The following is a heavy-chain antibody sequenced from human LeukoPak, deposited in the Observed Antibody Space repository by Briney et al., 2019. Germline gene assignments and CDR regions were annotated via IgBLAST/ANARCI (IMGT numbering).Heavy chain of an antibody. Sequence: PGGSPRLSCAASGFTFSSHSMHWVRQAPGKGLEWISYISTSGDTIYFADSVKGRFTISRDNDKRSMYLQMNSLRDEDTAVYYCARTDAFDLWGQGTMVTVSS. CDR3: ARTDAFDL. CDR1: GFTFSSHS. V-gene: IGHV3-48*02. CDR2: ISTSGDTI. J-gene: IGHJ3*01.